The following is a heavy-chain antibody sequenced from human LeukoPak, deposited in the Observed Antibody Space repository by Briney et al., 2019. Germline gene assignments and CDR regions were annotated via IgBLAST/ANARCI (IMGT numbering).Heavy chain of an antibody. J-gene: IGHJ5*02. CDR2: INTDSGNP. CDR3: ARGIGYCSDFSCHLDP. Sequence: ASVKVSCKASGYTFTSNALNWVRQSPGQGLEWMGWINTDSGNPTYARGFTGRFVFSLDTSVSTAYLQINSLEAEDTAMYYCARGIGYCSDFSCHLDPWGQGTLVTVSS. D-gene: IGHD2-15*01. CDR1: GYTFTSNA. V-gene: IGHV7-4-1*02.